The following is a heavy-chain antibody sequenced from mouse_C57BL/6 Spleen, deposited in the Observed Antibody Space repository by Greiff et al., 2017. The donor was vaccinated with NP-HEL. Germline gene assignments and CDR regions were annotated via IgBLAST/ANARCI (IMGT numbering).Heavy chain of an antibody. Sequence: EVQLQQSGPELVKPGASVKIPCKASGYTFTDYNMDWVKQSHGKSLEWIGDINPNNGGTIYNQKFKGKATLTVDKSSSTAYMELRSLTAEDTAVYYCARGRVTTEKVFAYWGQGTLVTVSA. CDR3: ARGRVTTEKVFAY. V-gene: IGHV1-18*01. D-gene: IGHD2-2*01. J-gene: IGHJ3*01. CDR2: INPNNGGT. CDR1: GYTFTDYN.